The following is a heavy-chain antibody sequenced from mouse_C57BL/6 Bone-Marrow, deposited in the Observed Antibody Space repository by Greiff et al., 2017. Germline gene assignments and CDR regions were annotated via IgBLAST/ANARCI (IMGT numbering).Heavy chain of an antibody. V-gene: IGHV5-9*01. D-gene: IGHD1-1*01. CDR2: ISGGGGNT. CDR1: GFTFSSYT. CDR3: SRQVTTVLATKYFDV. J-gene: IGHJ1*03. Sequence: EVKLQESGGGLVKPGGSLKLPCAASGFTFSSYTMSWVRQTPEKRLQWVAAISGGGGNTYYPDSVKGRFTISRDNDKNILYLQMSSLRSEDTALYYCSRQVTTVLATKYFDVWGTGTTVTVSS.